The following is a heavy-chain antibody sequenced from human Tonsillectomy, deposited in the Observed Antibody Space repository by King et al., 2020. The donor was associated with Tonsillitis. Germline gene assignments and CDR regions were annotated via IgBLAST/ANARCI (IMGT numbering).Heavy chain of an antibody. D-gene: IGHD2-15*01. V-gene: IGHV3-30-3*01. Sequence: QLVQSGGGVVQPGRSLRLSCTAAGFTFSSYTIHWVRQAPGKGLEGVAVISFVGSRKYYPDSVKGRFTISRDNSRNTLNLQMNSLRPEDTAVYYCARDRGSASFDYWGQGTLVTVSS. CDR2: ISFVGSRK. CDR1: GFTFSSYT. CDR3: ARDRGSASFDY. J-gene: IGHJ4*02.